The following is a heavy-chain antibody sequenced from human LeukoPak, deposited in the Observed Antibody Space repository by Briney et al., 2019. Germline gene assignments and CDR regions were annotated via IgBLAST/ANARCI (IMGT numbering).Heavy chain of an antibody. Sequence: ASVKVSCKASGYTFTSYDINWVRQATGQGLEWMGWMNPNSGNTGYAQKFQGRVTMTRNTSISTAYMELSSLRSEDTAVYYCARCSNEYSSSSDPPDYWGQGTLVTVSS. CDR3: ARCSNEYSSSSDPPDY. CDR1: GYTFTSYD. CDR2: MNPNSGNT. V-gene: IGHV1-8*01. J-gene: IGHJ4*02. D-gene: IGHD6-6*01.